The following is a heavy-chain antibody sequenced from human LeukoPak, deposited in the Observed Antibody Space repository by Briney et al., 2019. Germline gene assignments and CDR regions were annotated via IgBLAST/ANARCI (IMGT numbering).Heavy chain of an antibody. Sequence: PGGPLRLSCAASGFTVSNNYMSWVRQAPGKGLEWVSVIYSGGSTYYADFVKGRFTISKDNSKNTLYLQMNSLRAEDTAVYYCVRDLGDSPDYWGQGTLVTVSS. J-gene: IGHJ4*02. CDR3: VRDLGDSPDY. V-gene: IGHV3-66*02. CDR1: GFTVSNNY. CDR2: IYSGGST. D-gene: IGHD3-22*01.